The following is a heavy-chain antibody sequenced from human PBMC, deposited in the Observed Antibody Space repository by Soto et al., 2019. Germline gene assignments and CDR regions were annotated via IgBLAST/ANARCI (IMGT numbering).Heavy chain of an antibody. CDR1: GFTFSAYA. J-gene: IGHJ2*01. V-gene: IGHV3-23*01. D-gene: IGHD1-1*01. Sequence: EVQLLESGGGLVQPGGSLRLSCAASGFTFSAYAMGWVRQAPGKGLEWVSTIHGGGGATHYADSVKGRFTISRDNSKNTLYAQMNSLRAEVTVVYSCAKFAGHPLEDWYLAFWGCGTLVNVSS. CDR2: IHGGGGAT. CDR3: AKFAGHPLEDWYLAF.